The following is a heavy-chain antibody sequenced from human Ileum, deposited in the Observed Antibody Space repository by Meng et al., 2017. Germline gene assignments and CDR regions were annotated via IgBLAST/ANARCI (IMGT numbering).Heavy chain of an antibody. V-gene: IGHV4-61*01. J-gene: IGHJ5*02. CDR2: VYNTGNT. D-gene: IGHD6-19*01. CDR3: ARGGGGGWPNWFDP. CDR1: GCSVSSANSY. Sequence: HGRLQESGPGRVRPSEPLSLTCTFSGCSVSSANSYWSWIRQTPGKGLEWIGYVYNTGNTNSNPSLRSRLTMSVDTSNSQFSLKLTSVTAADTAVYYCARGGGGGWPNWFDPWGQGTLVTVSS.